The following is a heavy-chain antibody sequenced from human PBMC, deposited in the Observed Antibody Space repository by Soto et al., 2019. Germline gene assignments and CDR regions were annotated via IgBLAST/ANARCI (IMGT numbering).Heavy chain of an antibody. CDR1: GGSIGGGGYS. V-gene: IGHV4-61*08. CDR3: ARSERLGLYDY. D-gene: IGHD1-26*01. CDR2: MYNTGST. J-gene: IGHJ4*02. Sequence: PSETLSLTCAVSGGSIGGGGYSWSWIRQPPGKSLEWIGYMYNTGSTVYNPPFKSRVTISVDTSKNQFSLKLNSVTAADTAVYYCARSERLGLYDYWGQGTLVTVSS.